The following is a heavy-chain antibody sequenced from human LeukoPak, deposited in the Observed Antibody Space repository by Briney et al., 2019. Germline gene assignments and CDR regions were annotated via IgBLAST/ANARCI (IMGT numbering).Heavy chain of an antibody. D-gene: IGHD3-22*01. CDR2: IYSGGST. V-gene: IGHV3-53*01. Sequence: AGGSLRLSCAASGFTVSSNYMSWVRQAPGKGVKWVSVIYSGGSTYYADSVEGRFTISRDNSKNTLYLQMNSLRAEDTAVYYCARDSDYYDSRGSLGAYWGQGTLVTVSS. CDR3: ARDSDYYDSRGSLGAY. CDR1: GFTVSSNY. J-gene: IGHJ4*02.